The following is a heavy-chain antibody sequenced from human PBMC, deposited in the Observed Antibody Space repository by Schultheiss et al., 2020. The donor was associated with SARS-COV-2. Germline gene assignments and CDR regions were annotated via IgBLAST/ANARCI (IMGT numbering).Heavy chain of an antibody. V-gene: IGHV3-21*01. Sequence: GGSLRLSCAASGFTFSSYSMNWVRQAPGKGLEWVSSISSSSSYIYYADSVKGRFTISRDNAKNSLYPQMNSLRAEDTAVYYCARWGYYDFWSGYSNNYYYGMDVWGQGTTVTVSS. D-gene: IGHD3-3*01. CDR1: GFTFSSYS. J-gene: IGHJ6*02. CDR3: ARWGYYDFWSGYSNNYYYGMDV. CDR2: ISSSSSYI.